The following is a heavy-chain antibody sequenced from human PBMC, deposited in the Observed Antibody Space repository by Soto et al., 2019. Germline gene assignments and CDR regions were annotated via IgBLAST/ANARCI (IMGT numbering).Heavy chain of an antibody. CDR3: ARVDCTVGYCSAYYYYGMDV. CDR2: IDIAGNT. CDR1: GFVFSGYD. Sequence: PGGSLRLSCAASGFVFSGYDMHWVRQATGKGLEWVAAIDIAGNTYYTDSVRGRFTISRENGKNSLYLQMSSLRAGDTAVYYCARVDCTVGYCSAYYYYGMDVWGQGTTGTVSS. D-gene: IGHD2-15*01. J-gene: IGHJ6*02. V-gene: IGHV3-13*01.